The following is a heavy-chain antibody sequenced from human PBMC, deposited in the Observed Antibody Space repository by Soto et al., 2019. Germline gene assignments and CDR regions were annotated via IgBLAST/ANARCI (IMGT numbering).Heavy chain of an antibody. Sequence: QEQLVESGGGVVQPGRSLRLSCAASGLTFSRYGMHWVRQAPGKGLEWAAHISYDGSNKHYAESVKGRFTISRDSSKNTLYLQMNSLRAEDTAVYYCVKDTYYYDSSGYYVFDYWGQGTLVAFSS. V-gene: IGHV3-30*18. CDR3: VKDTYYYDSSGYYVFDY. CDR2: ISYDGSNK. D-gene: IGHD3-22*01. CDR1: GLTFSRYG. J-gene: IGHJ4*02.